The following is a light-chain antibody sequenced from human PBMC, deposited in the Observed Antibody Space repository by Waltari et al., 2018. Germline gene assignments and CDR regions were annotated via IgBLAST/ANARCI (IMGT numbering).Light chain of an antibody. CDR1: SSDVGRHDS. J-gene: IGLJ2*01. CDR3: SSQSIDDVLI. CDR2: DVN. V-gene: IGLV2-14*03. Sequence: QSALTQPASVSGSPGQSITISCTGSSSDVGRHDSVPWYQDHPGQAPKVIIFDVNNRPSGVSDRFSASKSGNTASLTISGLQAEDEATYYCSSQSIDDVLIFGGGTKLTVL.